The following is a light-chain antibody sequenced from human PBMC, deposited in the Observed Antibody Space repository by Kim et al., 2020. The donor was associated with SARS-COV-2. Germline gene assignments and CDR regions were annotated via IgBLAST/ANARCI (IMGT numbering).Light chain of an antibody. CDR2: DVR. CDR3: SSFSSSTLYV. Sequence: VSGSPGQSITISCDVGAYNSVSWYQQHPGKAPRLIIYDVRNRPSGVSIRFSGSKSGNTASLTISGLQAEDEADYYCSSFSSSTLYVFGPGTKVTVL. V-gene: IGLV2-14*03. CDR1: DVGAYNS. J-gene: IGLJ1*01.